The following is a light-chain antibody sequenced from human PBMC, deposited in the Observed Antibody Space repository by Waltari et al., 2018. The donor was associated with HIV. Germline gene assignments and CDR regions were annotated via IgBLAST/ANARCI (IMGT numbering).Light chain of an antibody. CDR1: SSDIGGYDF. CDR3: SSYAGNYNLG. V-gene: IGLV2-8*01. CDR2: KVY. Sequence: QSALTQPPSASRSPGQSVTISCTGSSSDIGGYDFVSCFQQHPGKAPNRMISKVYKRPSGVPDLFSGSKSANTASLTVSVLQADDEAYYHCSSYAGNYNLGFGGGTKLTVL. J-gene: IGLJ2*01.